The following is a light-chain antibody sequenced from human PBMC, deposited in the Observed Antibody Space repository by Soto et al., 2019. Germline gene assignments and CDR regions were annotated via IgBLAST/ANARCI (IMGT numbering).Light chain of an antibody. Sequence: QSALTQPPSASGSPGMSVTLSCSGTDNDVGRYDYFSWYQQHPGKAPKLLIYEVSKRPSGVPDRFSASKSGNTASLTVSGLQGEDEADYYCMSYVGGNSVAFGGGTKVTVL. CDR1: DNDVGRYDY. J-gene: IGLJ2*01. CDR3: MSYVGGNSVA. V-gene: IGLV2-8*01. CDR2: EVS.